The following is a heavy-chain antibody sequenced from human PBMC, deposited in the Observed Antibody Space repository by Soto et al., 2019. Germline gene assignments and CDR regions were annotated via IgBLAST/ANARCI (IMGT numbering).Heavy chain of an antibody. D-gene: IGHD6-13*01. CDR1: GGSVSSGSYY. Sequence: SETLSLTCTVSGGSVSSGSYYWSWIRQPPGKGLEWIGYIYYSGSTNYNPSLKSRVTISVDTSKNQFSLKLSSVTAADTAMYYCAGDSSSWETFFDYWGQGTLVTVSS. V-gene: IGHV4-61*01. CDR2: IYYSGST. CDR3: AGDSSSWETFFDY. J-gene: IGHJ4*02.